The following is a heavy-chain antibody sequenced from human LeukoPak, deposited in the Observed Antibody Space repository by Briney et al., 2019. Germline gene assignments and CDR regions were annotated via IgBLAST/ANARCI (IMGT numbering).Heavy chain of an antibody. V-gene: IGHV3-23*01. CDR3: AKVRRDTIFGVHWFDP. Sequence: GGSLRLSCAASGFTFSSYGMSWVRQAPGKGLEWVSAISGSGVSTYYADSVKGRFTLSRDNSKNTLYLQMNSLRAEDTAVYYCAKVRRDTIFGVHWFDPWGQGSLVTVSS. CDR1: GFTFSSYG. CDR2: ISGSGVST. D-gene: IGHD3-3*01. J-gene: IGHJ5*02.